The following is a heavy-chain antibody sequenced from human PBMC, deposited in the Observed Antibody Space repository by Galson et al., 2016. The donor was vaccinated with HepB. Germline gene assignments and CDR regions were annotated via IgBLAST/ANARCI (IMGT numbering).Heavy chain of an antibody. CDR1: GYIFTAFW. D-gene: IGHD3-22*01. J-gene: IGHJ3*02. Sequence: QSGAEVKKPGESLKISCEGSGYIFTAFWIGWVRQMPGKGLEWVGIIYPADSDTRYNPSLQGQVTISADTSIRTAYLQWGSLKASDTAIYYCARPKTTWRGGYHYSTVYDAFDIWGQGTMVTVSS. V-gene: IGHV5-51*01. CDR3: ARPKTTWRGGYHYSTVYDAFDI. CDR2: IYPADSDT.